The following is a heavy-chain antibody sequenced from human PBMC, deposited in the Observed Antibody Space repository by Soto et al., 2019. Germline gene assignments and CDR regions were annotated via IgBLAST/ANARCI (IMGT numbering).Heavy chain of an antibody. Sequence: SETLSLTCTVSSGSISSTIYSWSWVRQPPGKGLEWIGEIYHSGSTNYNPSLKSRVTISVDKSKNQFSLKLNSLTAADTAVYYCARCIAAAGPIDYWGQGTLVTVSS. J-gene: IGHJ4*02. CDR2: IYHSGST. CDR1: SGSISSTIYS. CDR3: ARCIAAAGPIDY. V-gene: IGHV4-4*02. D-gene: IGHD6-13*01.